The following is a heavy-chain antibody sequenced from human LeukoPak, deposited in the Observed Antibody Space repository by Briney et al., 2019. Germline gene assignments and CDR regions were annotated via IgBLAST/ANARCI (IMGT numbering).Heavy chain of an antibody. CDR1: GFTFDDYA. Sequence: PGGSLRLSCAASGFTFDDYAMHWVRQAPGKGLEWVSGINWSSGSVGYADSVKGRFTISRDNAKNSLYLQMHSLGPEDTAFYYCAKDMRDGRSGPQDYWGQGALVTVSS. V-gene: IGHV3-9*01. CDR3: AKDMRDGRSGPQDY. CDR2: INWSSGSV. J-gene: IGHJ4*02.